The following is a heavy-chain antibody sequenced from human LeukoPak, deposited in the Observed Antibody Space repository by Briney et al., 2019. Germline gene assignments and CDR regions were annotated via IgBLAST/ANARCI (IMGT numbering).Heavy chain of an antibody. CDR1: GFTFSSYS. V-gene: IGHV3-21*01. J-gene: IGHJ6*02. D-gene: IGHD4-23*01. CDR2: ISSSGSYI. CDR3: ARDPYYGSNSRYYYYYGMDV. Sequence: GGSLRLSCAASGFTFSSYSMNWVRQAPGQGLEWFSSISSSGSYIYYADSVKGRFTISRDNAKNSLYLQINSLKAEDRAVYYCARDPYYGSNSRYYYYYGMDVWGQGTTVTVSS.